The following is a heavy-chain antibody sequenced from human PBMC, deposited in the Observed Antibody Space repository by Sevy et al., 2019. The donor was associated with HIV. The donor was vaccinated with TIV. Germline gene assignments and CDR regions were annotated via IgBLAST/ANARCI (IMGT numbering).Heavy chain of an antibody. CDR3: AREKTILEGRYGMDV. Sequence: GGSLRLSCATSGFTFSTYNMNWVRQAPGKGLEWVSSISSGSGFIFYADSVKGRFTISRDNAKNSRDLQMNSLRAEDAAVYYCAREKTILEGRYGMDVWGQGTTVTVSS. V-gene: IGHV3-21*01. J-gene: IGHJ6*02. CDR1: GFTFSTYN. D-gene: IGHD3-3*01. CDR2: ISSGSGFI.